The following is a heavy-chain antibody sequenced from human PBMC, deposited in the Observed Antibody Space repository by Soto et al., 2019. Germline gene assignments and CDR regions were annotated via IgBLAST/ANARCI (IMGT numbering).Heavy chain of an antibody. D-gene: IGHD4-17*01. CDR2: IYYSGST. V-gene: IGHV4-39*01. Sequence: SETLSLTCTVSGGSLSSSSYYWGWIRQPPGKGLEWIGSIYYSGSTYYNPSLKSRVTISVDTSKNQFSLKLSSVTAADTAVYYCARLDYGDYSWYFDLWGRGTLVTVSS. CDR1: GGSLSSSSYY. J-gene: IGHJ2*01. CDR3: ARLDYGDYSWYFDL.